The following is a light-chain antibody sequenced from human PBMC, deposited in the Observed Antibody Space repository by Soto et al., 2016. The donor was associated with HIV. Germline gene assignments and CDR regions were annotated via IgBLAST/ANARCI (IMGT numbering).Light chain of an antibody. V-gene: IGKV1-NL1*01. J-gene: IGKJ1*01. CDR2: AAS. Sequence: DVQMTQSPSSLSASVGDRVTITCRASQDISNSLAWYQQKPGQAPKLLINAASRLENGVPSRFSGSGSGTAYTLAISSLQSEDFAIYHCQQYYSTPQTFGQGTRWKSN. CDR3: QQYYSTPQT. CDR1: QDISNS.